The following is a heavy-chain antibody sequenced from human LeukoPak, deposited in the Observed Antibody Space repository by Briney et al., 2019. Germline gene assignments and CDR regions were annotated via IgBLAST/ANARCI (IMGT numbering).Heavy chain of an antibody. V-gene: IGHV3-23*01. D-gene: IGHD2-21*01. CDR3: AKAIARHRDLDAFDI. J-gene: IGHJ3*02. CDR1: GFAFSTSG. Sequence: GGSLRLSCVASGFAFSTSGMSWFRQAPGRGPEWVSGTSETGGARYYADSVRGRFTISKDNSKNTLFLQMDNLRAEDTALYYCAKAIARHRDLDAFDIWGQGTLVSVSS. CDR2: TSETGGAR.